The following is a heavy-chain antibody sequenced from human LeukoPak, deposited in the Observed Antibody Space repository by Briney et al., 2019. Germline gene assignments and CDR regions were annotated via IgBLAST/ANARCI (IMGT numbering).Heavy chain of an antibody. V-gene: IGHV3-23*01. D-gene: IGHD1-26*01. CDR2: ISGSSWNT. CDR1: GFTFGNYA. J-gene: IGHJ3*02. Sequence: GGSLRLSCAASGFTFGNYAMTRVRQTPGKGLEWISSISGSSWNTYFADSVMGRFTISRDNAKNSLYLQMNSLRAEDTAVYYCANIVDSLRVAFDNWGQGTMVTVSS. CDR3: ANIVDSLRVAFDN.